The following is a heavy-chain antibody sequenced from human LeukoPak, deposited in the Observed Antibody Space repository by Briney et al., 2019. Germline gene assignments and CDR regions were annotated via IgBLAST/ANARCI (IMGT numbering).Heavy chain of an antibody. V-gene: IGHV4-39*01. CDR1: GDSFSRSIYS. CDR3: ARSGTSGRAPGRHNWFDP. Sequence: PPETLSLSCTVSGDSFSRSIYSWGWIRQPPGTGLEWIASIYYGGTTNYNPSLESRVIISIDTSKNQLSLNVNSVIAADTAVYYCARSGTSGRAPGRHNWFDPWGQGTLVTVSS. J-gene: IGHJ5*02. D-gene: IGHD3-10*01. CDR2: IYYGGTT.